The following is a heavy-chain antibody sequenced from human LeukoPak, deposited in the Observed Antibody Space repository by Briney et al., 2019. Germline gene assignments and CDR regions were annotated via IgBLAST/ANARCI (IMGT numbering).Heavy chain of an antibody. V-gene: IGHV4-34*01. Sequence: SETLSLTCAVYGGSFSGYYWSWIRQHPGKGLEWLGYMYYSGSTYYNPSLKSRVTISVDTSKNQFSLKLSSVTAADTAVYYCARVLAKSGYPSFQHWGQGTLVTVSS. D-gene: IGHD3-22*01. CDR2: MYYSGST. CDR1: GGSFSGYY. CDR3: ARVLAKSGYPSFQH. J-gene: IGHJ1*01.